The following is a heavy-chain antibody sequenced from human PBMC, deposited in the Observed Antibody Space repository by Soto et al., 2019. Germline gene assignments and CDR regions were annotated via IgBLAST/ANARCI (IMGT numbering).Heavy chain of an antibody. CDR3: AREFSSNSGHFDY. V-gene: IGHV1-69*13. J-gene: IGHJ4*02. Sequence: SVKVSWKASAGTFSGFAMSWVRQAPGQGLEWIGGIIPIFGTPYYAQNFQGRVTIAADESTSTAYMELSSLRSEDTAVYYCAREFSSNSGHFDYWGQGTLVTVSS. CDR1: AGTFSGFA. D-gene: IGHD6-6*01. CDR2: IIPIFGTP.